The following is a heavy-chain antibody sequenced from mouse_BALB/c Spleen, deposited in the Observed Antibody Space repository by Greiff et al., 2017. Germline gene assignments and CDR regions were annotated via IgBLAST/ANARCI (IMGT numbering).Heavy chain of an antibody. CDR1: GYSFTSYY. J-gene: IGHJ4*01. CDR2: IFPGSGNT. CDR3: ARHDYAYYAMDY. V-gene: IGHV1-66*01. Sequence: VMLVESGPELVKPGASVKISCKASGYSFTSYYIHWVKQRPGQGLEWIGWIFPGSGNTKYNERFKGKATLTADTSSSTAYMQLSSLTSEDSAVYFCARHDYAYYAMDYWGQGTSVTVSS. D-gene: IGHD2-4*01.